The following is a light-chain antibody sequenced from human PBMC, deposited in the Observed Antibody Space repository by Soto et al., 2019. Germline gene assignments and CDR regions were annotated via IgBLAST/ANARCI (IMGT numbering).Light chain of an antibody. Sequence: QSALAQPRSVSGSPGQSVTISCTGSSSDVGGYNYVSWYQQHPGKAPKLMISDVNKRPSGVPDRFSGPKSGNTASLTISGLRAEDEADYYCCSYAGSYVFGTGTKVTVL. V-gene: IGLV2-11*01. J-gene: IGLJ1*01. CDR2: DVN. CDR1: SSDVGGYNY. CDR3: CSYAGSYV.